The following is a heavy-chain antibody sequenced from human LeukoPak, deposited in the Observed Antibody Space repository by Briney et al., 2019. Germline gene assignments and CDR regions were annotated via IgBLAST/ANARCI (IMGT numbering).Heavy chain of an antibody. V-gene: IGHV3-30*18. J-gene: IGHJ4*02. CDR3: AKEFSAYYDFWSGLYYFDY. CDR1: GFTFSSYG. Sequence: PGRSLRLSCAASGFTFSSYGMHWVRQAPGKGLEWVAVISYDGSNKYYADSVKGRFTISRDNSKNTLYLQMNSLRAEDTAVYYCAKEFSAYYDFWSGLYYFDYWGQGTLVTVSS. CDR2: ISYDGSNK. D-gene: IGHD3-3*01.